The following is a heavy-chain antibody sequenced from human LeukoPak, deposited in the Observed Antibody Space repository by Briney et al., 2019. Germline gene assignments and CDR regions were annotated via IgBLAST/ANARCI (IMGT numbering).Heavy chain of an antibody. Sequence: SETLSLTCTVSGDSISIHYWSWLRQPPGKGLEWMGYINYSGNTNYNPSLKSRVTISVDTSKNQFSLRLTSVTAADTAVYYCAREGRQDYVYFDCWGQGTLVTVSS. CDR3: AREGRQDYVYFDC. D-gene: IGHD4-17*01. V-gene: IGHV4-59*11. CDR2: INYSGNT. J-gene: IGHJ4*02. CDR1: GDSISIHY.